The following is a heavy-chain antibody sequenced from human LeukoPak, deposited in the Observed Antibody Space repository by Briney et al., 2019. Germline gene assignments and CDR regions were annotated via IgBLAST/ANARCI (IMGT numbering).Heavy chain of an antibody. Sequence: EASETLSLTCTVSGGSISSGSYYWSWIRQPAGKGLEWIGRIYTSGSTNYNPSLKSRVTISVDTSKNQFSLKLSSVTAADTAVYYCARGGYYYDSSGPYYFDYWGQGTLVTVSS. J-gene: IGHJ4*02. D-gene: IGHD3-22*01. CDR3: ARGGYYYDSSGPYYFDY. CDR1: GGSISSGSYY. V-gene: IGHV4-61*02. CDR2: IYTSGST.